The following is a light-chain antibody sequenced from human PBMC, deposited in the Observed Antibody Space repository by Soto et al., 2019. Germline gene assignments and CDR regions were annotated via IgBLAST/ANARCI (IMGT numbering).Light chain of an antibody. Sequence: QSVLTQPPSVSGAPGQRVTISCTGSSSNVGAGRDVHWYRQLPGAAPKFLIYESKKRPSGISDRISGSKSGTSATLGIAGLQTGDEADYYCGTWDSSLNVYVFGTGTKVTVL. J-gene: IGLJ1*01. CDR1: SSNVGAGRD. V-gene: IGLV1-51*01. CDR2: ESK. CDR3: GTWDSSLNVYV.